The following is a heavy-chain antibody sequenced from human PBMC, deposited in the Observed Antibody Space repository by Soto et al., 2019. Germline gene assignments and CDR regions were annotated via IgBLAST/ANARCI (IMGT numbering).Heavy chain of an antibody. CDR1: GFAFTNSW. J-gene: IGHJ4*02. V-gene: IGHV3-15*01. D-gene: IGHD4-17*01. CDR3: TTVSYGEYASDY. Sequence: EVEMVESGRVLVKPGGSLRLSCAPSGFAFTNSWMTWVPQAPGQALEWVGRIRSQIDSGTTDYAAPVKGRFTISREDSKTTLYLQMHSLKNEDTAVYYSTTVSYGEYASDYWGQGTLVTVSS. CDR2: IRSQIDSGTT.